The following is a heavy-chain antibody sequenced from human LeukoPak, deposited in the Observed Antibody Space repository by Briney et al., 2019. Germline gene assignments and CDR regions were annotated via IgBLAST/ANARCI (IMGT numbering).Heavy chain of an antibody. V-gene: IGHV3-21*01. CDR3: ARDRKGEGYFDWYRPDAFDI. CDR2: ISSSSSYI. Sequence: GGSLRLSCAASGFTFSSYSMNWVRQAPGKGLEWVSSISSSSSYIYYADSVKGRFTISRDNAKNSLYLQMNSLRAEDTAVYYCARDRKGEGYFDWYRPDAFDIWGQGTMVTVSS. D-gene: IGHD3-9*01. J-gene: IGHJ3*02. CDR1: GFTFSSYS.